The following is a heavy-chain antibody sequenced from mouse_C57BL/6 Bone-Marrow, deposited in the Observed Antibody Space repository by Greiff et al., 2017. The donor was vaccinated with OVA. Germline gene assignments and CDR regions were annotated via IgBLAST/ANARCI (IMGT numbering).Heavy chain of an antibody. CDR1: GYAFTNYL. CDR2: INPGSGGT. CDR3: AREGSIMDY. Sequence: QVQLQQSGAELVRPGTSVKVSCKASGYAFTNYLIEWVKQRPGQGLEWIGVINPGSGGTNYNEKFKGKATLTADKSSSTAYMQLSSLTSEDSAVYFCAREGSIMDYWGQGTSVTVSS. D-gene: IGHD1-1*02. V-gene: IGHV1-54*01. J-gene: IGHJ4*01.